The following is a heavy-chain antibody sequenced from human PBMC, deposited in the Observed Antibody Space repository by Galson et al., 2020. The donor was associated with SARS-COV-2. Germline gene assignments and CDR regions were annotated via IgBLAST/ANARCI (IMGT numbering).Heavy chain of an antibody. V-gene: IGHV3-30*02. Sequence: GGSLRLSCAASGFTFSRNGMHWVRQAPGKGLEWVAYIRYDGTNTYYADSVKGRFTISRDNSKNTLYLQMNSLRAEDTAVYHCAKDVVRESSGYDAFDIWGQGTMVTVSS. CDR1: GFTFSRNG. J-gene: IGHJ3*02. D-gene: IGHD3-22*01. CDR3: AKDVVRESSGYDAFDI. CDR2: IRYDGTNT.